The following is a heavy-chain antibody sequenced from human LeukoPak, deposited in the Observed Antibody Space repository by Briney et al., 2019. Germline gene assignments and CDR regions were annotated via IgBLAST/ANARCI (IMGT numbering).Heavy chain of an antibody. D-gene: IGHD5-18*01. Sequence: ASVKVSCKASGYTFTSYGISWVRQAPGQGLEWMGWISAYNGNTNYAQKLQGRVTMTTDTSTSTAYMELRSLRSDDTAVYYCARVVPMVKGVSYYYYYMDVWGKGTTVTVSS. V-gene: IGHV1-18*01. CDR1: GYTFTSYG. CDR3: ARVVPMVKGVSYYYYYMDV. J-gene: IGHJ6*03. CDR2: ISAYNGNT.